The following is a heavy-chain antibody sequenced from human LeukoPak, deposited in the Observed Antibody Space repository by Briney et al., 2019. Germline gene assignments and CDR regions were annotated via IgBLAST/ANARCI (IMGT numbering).Heavy chain of an antibody. Sequence: GGSLRLSCAASGFTFSSYAMTWVRQAPGKGLEWVSAIGGSGASTYYADPVKGRFTISRDNSKNTLYLQMNSLRAEDTAVYYCAKDLDSSGYFDYWGQGTLVTVSS. V-gene: IGHV3-23*01. CDR2: IGGSGAST. CDR3: AKDLDSSGYFDY. D-gene: IGHD3-22*01. J-gene: IGHJ4*02. CDR1: GFTFSSYA.